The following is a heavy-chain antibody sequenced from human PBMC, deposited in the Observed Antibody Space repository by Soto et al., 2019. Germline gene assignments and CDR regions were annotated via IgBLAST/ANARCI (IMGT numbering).Heavy chain of an antibody. D-gene: IGHD6-19*01. CDR2: SNQSGST. CDR1: GGSFSGYY. Sequence: QVQLQQWGAGLLKPSETLSLTCAVFGGSFSGYYWSWIRQPPRKGLVWIGESNQSGSTNYNPSLKRRATRSVDTSKNQFSLRLSSVTVAETAVYYCAGGYGSGWEYFDSWGQGTLVTVSS. V-gene: IGHV4-34*02. J-gene: IGHJ4*02. CDR3: AGGYGSGWEYFDS.